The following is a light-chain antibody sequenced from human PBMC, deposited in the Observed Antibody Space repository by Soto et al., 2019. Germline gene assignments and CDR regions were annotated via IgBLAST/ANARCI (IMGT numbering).Light chain of an antibody. Sequence: LTQSPCTLSFSPGERATLSCRASQSVSSSSLAWYQQKPGQAPRLLIYDASNRATGIPARFSGSGSGTDFTLTISSLEPEDFAVYYCHQYNNWPSWTFGQGAKV. CDR1: QSVSSSS. CDR2: DAS. V-gene: IGKV3-11*01. J-gene: IGKJ1*01. CDR3: HQYNNWPSWT.